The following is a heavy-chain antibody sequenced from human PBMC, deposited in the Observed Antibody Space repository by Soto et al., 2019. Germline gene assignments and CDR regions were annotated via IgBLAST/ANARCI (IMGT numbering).Heavy chain of an antibody. CDR1: GGSISSGVYY. CDR3: ARGPTYDFWSGYYYYGMDV. Sequence: PSETRSRTWTVSGGSISSGVYYWIWIRQHPGKGLEWIGYIYYSGSTYYNPSLKSRVTISVDTSKNQFSLKLSSVTAADTAVYYCARGPTYDFWSGYYYYGMDVWGQGTTVTVSS. V-gene: IGHV4-31*02. CDR2: IYYSGST. D-gene: IGHD3-3*01. J-gene: IGHJ6*02.